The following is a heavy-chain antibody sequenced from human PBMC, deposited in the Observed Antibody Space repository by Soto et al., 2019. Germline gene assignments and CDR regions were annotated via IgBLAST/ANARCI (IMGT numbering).Heavy chain of an antibody. CDR2: ISASGGSA. Sequence: GGSLRLSCAAPGFRFSSYAMSWVRQAPGQGPEWLSVISASGGSAYYADSVRGRYTISRDNSKNTLYLQMKSLGAEDTAVYYCASSSALWHGMDAWGQGTTVTVSS. J-gene: IGHJ6*02. V-gene: IGHV3-23*01. D-gene: IGHD6-6*01. CDR1: GFRFSSYA. CDR3: ASSSALWHGMDA.